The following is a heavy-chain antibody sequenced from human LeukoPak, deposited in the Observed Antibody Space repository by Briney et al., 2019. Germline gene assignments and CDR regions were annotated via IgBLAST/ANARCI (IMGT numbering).Heavy chain of an antibody. CDR1: GYTFTSYD. V-gene: IGHV1-8*01. J-gene: IGHJ4*02. CDR2: MNPNSGNT. D-gene: IGHD2-2*01. Sequence: ASVKVSCKASGYTFTSYDINWVRQATGQGLEWMGWMNPNSGNTGYAQKFQGRVTITADESTSTAYMELSSLRSEDTAVYYCAILCSSTSCYGSLDYWGQGTLVTVSS. CDR3: AILCSSTSCYGSLDY.